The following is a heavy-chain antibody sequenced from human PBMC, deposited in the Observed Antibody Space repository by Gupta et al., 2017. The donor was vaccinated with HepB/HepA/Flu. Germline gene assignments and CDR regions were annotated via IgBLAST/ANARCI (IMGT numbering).Heavy chain of an antibody. V-gene: IGHV1-2*04. J-gene: IGHJ5*02. CDR1: GYTFTGYY. CDR3: ARDGSAARPGRGWFDP. D-gene: IGHD6-6*01. CDR2: INPNSGGT. Sequence: QVQLVQSGAEVKKPGASVKVSCKASGYTFTGYYMHWVRQAPGQGLEWMGWINPNSGGTNYAQKLQGWVTMTRDTSISTAYMELSRLRSDDTAVYYCARDGSAARPGRGWFDPGGQGTLVTVSS.